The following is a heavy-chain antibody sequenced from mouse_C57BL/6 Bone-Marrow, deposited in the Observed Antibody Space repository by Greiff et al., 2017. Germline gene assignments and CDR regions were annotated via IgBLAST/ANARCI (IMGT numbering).Heavy chain of an antibody. CDR2: ISDGGSYT. V-gene: IGHV5-4*01. Sequence: EVKLMESGGGLVKPGGSLKLSCAASGFTFSSYAMSWVRQTPEKRLEWVATISDGGSYTYYPDNVKGRFTISRDNAKNNLYLQMSHLKSEDTAMYYCARDRDDYDGGGYYFDYWGQGTTLTVSS. CDR1: GFTFSSYA. J-gene: IGHJ2*01. D-gene: IGHD2-4*01. CDR3: ARDRDDYDGGGYYFDY.